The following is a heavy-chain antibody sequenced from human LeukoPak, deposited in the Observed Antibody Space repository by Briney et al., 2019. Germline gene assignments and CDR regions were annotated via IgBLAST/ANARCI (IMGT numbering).Heavy chain of an antibody. CDR2: IRSKANNYAT. V-gene: IGHV3-73*01. D-gene: IGHD5-18*01. Sequence: GGSLRLSCAASGFTFSGSAMHWVRQASGKGLEWVGRIRSKANNYATAYAAPMKGRFTISRDDSKNTAYLQMNSLKTEDTAVYYCTTLGYSYGYPDCWGQGTLVTVSS. CDR1: GFTFSGSA. CDR3: TTLGYSYGYPDC. J-gene: IGHJ4*02.